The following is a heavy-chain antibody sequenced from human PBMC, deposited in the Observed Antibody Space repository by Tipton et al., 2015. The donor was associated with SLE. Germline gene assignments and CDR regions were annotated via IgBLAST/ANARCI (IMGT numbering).Heavy chain of an antibody. V-gene: IGHV3-30-3*01. CDR3: ARVPLSGSFSGFDY. Sequence: SLRLSCAASGFTFSSYAMHWVRQAPGKGLEWVAVISYDGSNKYYADSVKGRFTISRDSAKNSLFLQMNSLTAEDTAVYYCARVPLSGSFSGFDYWGQGTLVTVSS. J-gene: IGHJ4*02. CDR2: ISYDGSNK. CDR1: GFTFSSYA. D-gene: IGHD1-26*01.